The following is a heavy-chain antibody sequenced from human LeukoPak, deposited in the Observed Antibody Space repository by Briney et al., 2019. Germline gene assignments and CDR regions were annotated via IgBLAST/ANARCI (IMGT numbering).Heavy chain of an antibody. Sequence: ASVKVSCKTSGYTFSNYGIAWVRQAPGQGFEWMGWMSAYKGDTIYAQKFQGRVTMTTDTSTTTAYMELRSLRSEDTAVYYCAKDFLPVGTPSNYFDYWGQGTLVTVSS. J-gene: IGHJ4*02. CDR1: GYTFSNYG. D-gene: IGHD4-23*01. V-gene: IGHV1-18*01. CDR3: AKDFLPVGTPSNYFDY. CDR2: MSAYKGDT.